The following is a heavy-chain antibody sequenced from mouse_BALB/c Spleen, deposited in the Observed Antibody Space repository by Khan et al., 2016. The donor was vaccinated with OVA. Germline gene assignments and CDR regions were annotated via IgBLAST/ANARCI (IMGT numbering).Heavy chain of an antibody. D-gene: IGHD2-2*01. CDR3: ANSGISSAWLNY. Sequence: QVQLQQSGAELAKPGASVKMSCKASGYTFTSYWMHWVKQRPGQGLEWIGYINPSTGYTVYNQRFKDKATLSADKSSSTAYMHLSSLTSEESAVYYWANSGISSAWLNYWGQGTLVTVSA. J-gene: IGHJ3*01. CDR2: INPSTGYT. CDR1: GYTFTSYW. V-gene: IGHV1-7*01.